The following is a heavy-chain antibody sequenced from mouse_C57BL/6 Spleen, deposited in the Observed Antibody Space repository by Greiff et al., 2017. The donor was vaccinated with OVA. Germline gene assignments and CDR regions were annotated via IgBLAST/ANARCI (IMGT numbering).Heavy chain of an antibody. CDR3: ARELRLLGAMDY. CDR1: GFTFSSYT. CDR2: ISGGGGNT. V-gene: IGHV5-9*01. D-gene: IGHD3-2*02. Sequence: EVKLMESGGGLVKPGGSLKLSCAASGFTFSSYTMSWVRQTPEKRLEWVATISGGGGNTYYPDSVKGRFTISRDNAKNTLYLQMSSLRSEDTALYYCARELRLLGAMDYWGQGTSVTVSS. J-gene: IGHJ4*01.